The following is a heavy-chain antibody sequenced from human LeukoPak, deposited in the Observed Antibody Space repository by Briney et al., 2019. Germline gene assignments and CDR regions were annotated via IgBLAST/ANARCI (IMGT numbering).Heavy chain of an antibody. CDR1: GLTFSSYG. D-gene: IGHD4-23*01. CDR3: AKGGYHGNAPGY. J-gene: IGHJ4*02. CDR2: ISYDGSNK. V-gene: IGHV3-30*18. Sequence: GGSLRLSCAASGLTFSSYGMHWVRQAPGKGLEWVTVISYDGSNKYYADSVKGRFTISRDNSKNTLYLQMNSLRAEDTAVYYCAKGGYHGNAPGYWGQGTLVTVSS.